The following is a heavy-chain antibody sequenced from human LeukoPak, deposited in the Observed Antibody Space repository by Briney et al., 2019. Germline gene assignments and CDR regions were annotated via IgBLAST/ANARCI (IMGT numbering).Heavy chain of an antibody. J-gene: IGHJ3*02. V-gene: IGHV3-21*01. Sequence: KPGGSLRLSCAASGFTFSNYNMNWVRQTPGKGLEWVSSISSSSSYIYYADSVKGRFTISRDNAKNSLYLQMNSLRAEDTAVYYCARAWFITFGGVIVPCAFDIWGQGTMVTVSS. CDR2: ISSSSSYI. D-gene: IGHD3-16*02. CDR3: ARAWFITFGGVIVPCAFDI. CDR1: GFTFSNYN.